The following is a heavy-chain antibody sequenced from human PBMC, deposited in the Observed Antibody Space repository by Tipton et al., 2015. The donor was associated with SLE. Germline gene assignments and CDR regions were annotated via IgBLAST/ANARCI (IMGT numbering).Heavy chain of an antibody. CDR2: INPNSGGT. V-gene: IGHV1-2*02. CDR3: ARMAGDGGFDY. CDR1: GYTFTGYY. Sequence: QVQLVQSGAEVKKPGASVKVSCKASGYTFTGYYMHWVRQAPGQGLEWMGWINPNSGGTNYAQKFQARVIMTRGTSISTTYMDLRRLRSDDSAVYYCARMAGDGGFDYWGQGTLVTVSS. J-gene: IGHJ4*02. D-gene: IGHD2-15*01.